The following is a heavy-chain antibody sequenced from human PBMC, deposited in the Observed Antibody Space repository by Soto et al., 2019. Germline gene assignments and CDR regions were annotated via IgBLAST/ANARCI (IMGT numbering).Heavy chain of an antibody. CDR1: GGSISSNY. J-gene: IGHJ4*02. V-gene: IGHV4-59*01. CDR3: ARXFXXGTYPLDC. CDR2: VYHSGST. Sequence: QVQLQESGPGLVKPSETLSLTCTVSGGSISSNYWSWIRQPPGKGLEYIGYVYHSGSTNYNPSLKSRVTXSXXXXXXXXXLXXXXXXXXXXXVXYCARXFXXGTYPLDCWGQGALVTVSS. D-gene: IGHD3-10*01.